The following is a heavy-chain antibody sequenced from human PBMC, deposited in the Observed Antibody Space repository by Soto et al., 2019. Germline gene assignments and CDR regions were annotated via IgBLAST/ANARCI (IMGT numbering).Heavy chain of an antibody. Sequence: SGPTLVNPTQTLTLTCTFSGFSLSTSGVGVGWIRQPPGKALEWLALIYWDDDKRYSPSLKSRLTITKDTSKNQVVLTMTNMDPVDTATYYCALPHRQDIWTGYYLNWFDPWGQETLVTVSS. CDR2: IYWDDDK. J-gene: IGHJ5*02. CDR1: GFSLSTSGVG. D-gene: IGHD3-9*01. V-gene: IGHV2-5*02. CDR3: ALPHRQDIWTGYYLNWFDP.